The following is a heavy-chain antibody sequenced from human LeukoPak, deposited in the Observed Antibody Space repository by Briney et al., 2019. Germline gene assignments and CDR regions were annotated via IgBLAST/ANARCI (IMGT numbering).Heavy chain of an antibody. Sequence: ASVKVSCKASGYTFTSYGISWVRQAPGQGLEWMGWISVYNGNTIYTQKLHGRVTMTTDPYTSTASMDLRKLRADVPTVYYCTRVVRTYNWFDPWGQGTLVTVSS. CDR2: ISVYNGNT. D-gene: IGHD6-13*01. CDR1: GYTFTSYG. CDR3: TRVVRTYNWFDP. J-gene: IGHJ5*02. V-gene: IGHV1-18*01.